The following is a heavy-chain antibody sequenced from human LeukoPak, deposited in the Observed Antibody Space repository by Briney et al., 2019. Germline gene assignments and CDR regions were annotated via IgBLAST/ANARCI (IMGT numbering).Heavy chain of an antibody. CDR1: GFTVSGNY. CDR3: AREGRTYGMDV. D-gene: IGHD3-10*01. J-gene: IGHJ6*02. V-gene: IGHV3-53*01. CDR2: IYSGGTT. Sequence: GGSLRLSCAASGFTVSGNYMGWVRQAPGKGLEWVSVIYSGGTTYYADSVKGRFTISRDNSKNTLYLQMNSLRADDTAVYFCAREGRTYGMDVWGQGTTVTVSS.